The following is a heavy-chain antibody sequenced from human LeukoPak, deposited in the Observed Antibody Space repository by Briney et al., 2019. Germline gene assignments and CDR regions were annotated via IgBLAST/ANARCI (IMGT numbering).Heavy chain of an antibody. V-gene: IGHV4-59*01. D-gene: IGHD4-17*01. CDR3: PRAGDYGDYEPEYYCMDV. CDR1: GGSISSYY. Sequence: SETLSLTCTVAGGSISSYYWSWIRQPPGKRLEWIGYIYYSGSNNYNPSLKTRVTISVDTSKNQFSLNLSSGTAADTAVYYWPRAGDYGDYEPEYYCMDVWGQGTTVTVSS. J-gene: IGHJ6*02. CDR2: IYYSGSN.